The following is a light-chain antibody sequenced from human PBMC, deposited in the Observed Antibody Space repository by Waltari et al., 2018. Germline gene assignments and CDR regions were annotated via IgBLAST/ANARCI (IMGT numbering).Light chain of an antibody. J-gene: IGLJ1*01. Sequence: SSELTQDPAVSVALGQTVRITCQGDSLRKYFATWYQQKPGEGPVLVIFGENKRPSGIPDRFSGSSSGNTASLTITGAQAEDEADYHCTTRDSSGYRHVFGTGTKVTVL. V-gene: IGLV3-19*01. CDR1: SLRKYF. CDR2: GEN. CDR3: TTRDSSGYRHV.